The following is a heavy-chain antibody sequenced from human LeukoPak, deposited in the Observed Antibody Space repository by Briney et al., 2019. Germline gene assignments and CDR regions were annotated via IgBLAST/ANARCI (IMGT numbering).Heavy chain of an antibody. CDR3: ASRGNSSGWSFAY. V-gene: IGHV4-4*07. CDR2: IHTSGST. CDR1: IGSINNYH. D-gene: IGHD6-19*01. J-gene: IGHJ4*02. Sequence: SETLSLTCTVSIGSINNYHWSWLRQPAGKGLEWIGQIHTSGSTNYNPPLKSRVTMSIDTPENQFSLTIRSVTAADTAVYSCASRGNSSGWSFAYWGQGTLVTVSS.